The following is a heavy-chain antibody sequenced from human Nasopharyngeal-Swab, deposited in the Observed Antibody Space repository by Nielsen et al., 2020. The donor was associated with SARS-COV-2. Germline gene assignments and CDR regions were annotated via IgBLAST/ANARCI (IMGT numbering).Heavy chain of an antibody. CDR3: ARMDFIASRDY. D-gene: IGHD6-13*01. Sequence: GESLKISCEVSGFSVSYNYMSWVRQAPGKGLEWVANIKQDGSEKYYVDSVKGRFTISRDNAKNSLYLQMNSLRAEDTAVYYCARMDFIASRDYWGQGTLVTVSS. CDR2: IKQDGSEK. CDR1: GFSVSYNY. V-gene: IGHV3-7*03. J-gene: IGHJ4*02.